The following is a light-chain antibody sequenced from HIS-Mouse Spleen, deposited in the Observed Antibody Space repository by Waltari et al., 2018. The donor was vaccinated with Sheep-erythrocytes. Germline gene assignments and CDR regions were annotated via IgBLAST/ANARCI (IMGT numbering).Light chain of an antibody. CDR2: DVS. Sequence: QSALTQPRSVSGSPGQSVTISCTGTSSDVGGYNYVSWYQQHPGKAPKLMIYDVSKRPSGVPDRFSGSKSGSTASLTISGLQAEDEADYYCCSHAGSYNHVFATGTKVTVL. CDR3: CSHAGSYNHV. V-gene: IGLV2-11*01. J-gene: IGLJ1*01. CDR1: SSDVGGYNY.